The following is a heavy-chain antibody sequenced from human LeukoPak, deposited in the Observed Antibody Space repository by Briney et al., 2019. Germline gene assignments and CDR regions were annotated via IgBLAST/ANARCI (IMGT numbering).Heavy chain of an antibody. CDR3: ARAGGYYGSGSFRDY. Sequence: SETLSLTCTVSRYDINSVYYWGWIRQPPGKGLEWIGSIYHSGSTYYNASLKSRVTISMDTSRNKFSLNLNSVTAADTAVYYCARAGGYYGSGSFRDYWGQGLLVTVSS. J-gene: IGHJ4*02. V-gene: IGHV4-38-2*02. D-gene: IGHD3-10*01. CDR1: RYDINSVYY. CDR2: IYHSGST.